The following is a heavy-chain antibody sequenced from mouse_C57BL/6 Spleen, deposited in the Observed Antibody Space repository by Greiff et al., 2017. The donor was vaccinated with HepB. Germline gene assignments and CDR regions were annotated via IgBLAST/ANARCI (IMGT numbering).Heavy chain of an antibody. CDR1: GYTFTSHW. Sequence: QVQLQQSGPELVRPGASVKISCKAPGYTFTSHWMQWVRQRPGQGLEWIGEIFPGSVNTYYNEKFKGKATLTVDTSSSTSYMQLSSLTSEDSAVYFCARGYYGSSYEYYFDYWGQGTTLTVSS. CDR3: ARGYYGSSYEYYFDY. V-gene: IGHV1-56*01. J-gene: IGHJ2*01. CDR2: IFPGSVNT. D-gene: IGHD1-1*01.